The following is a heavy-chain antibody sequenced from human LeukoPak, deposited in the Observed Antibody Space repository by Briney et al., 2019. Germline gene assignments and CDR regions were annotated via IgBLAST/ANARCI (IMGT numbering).Heavy chain of an antibody. D-gene: IGHD2-2*01. CDR2: IKRDGSEK. CDR3: ARDLGGNYCSSTSCRGYFDY. Sequence: GGSLRLSCAASGFTFNSYWMNWVRQAPGKGLEWVANIKRDGSEKYYVDSVKGRFTISRDNAKNSLYLQMNSLRDEDTAVYYCARDLGGNYCSSTSCRGYFDYWGQGTLVTVSS. CDR1: GFTFNSYW. J-gene: IGHJ4*02. V-gene: IGHV3-7*01.